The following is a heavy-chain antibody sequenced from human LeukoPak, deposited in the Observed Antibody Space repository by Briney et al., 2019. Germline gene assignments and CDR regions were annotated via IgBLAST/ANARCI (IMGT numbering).Heavy chain of an antibody. Sequence: GGSLRLSCAASGFTFSTYSMNWVRQAPGKGLEWVSTISSTSRYIYYADSVKGRFTISRDNAKNSLYLLMNSLRAEDTAVFYCVRDNYGDGFDIWGQGTMVTVSS. V-gene: IGHV3-21*01. CDR1: GFTFSTYS. CDR2: ISSTSRYI. CDR3: VRDNYGDGFDI. J-gene: IGHJ3*02. D-gene: IGHD4-11*01.